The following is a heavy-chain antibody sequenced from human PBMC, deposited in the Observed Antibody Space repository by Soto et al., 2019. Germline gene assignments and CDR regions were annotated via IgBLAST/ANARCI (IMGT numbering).Heavy chain of an antibody. CDR3: AKDFYKSSWSYFDY. D-gene: IGHD6-19*01. Sequence: EVPLLESGGGLVQPGGSLRLSCAASGFTFSSYAMTWVRQAPGKGLEWVSEISGSGGSTYYADSVEGRFTISRDNSKNTLYLQMNSLRAEDTAVYYCAKDFYKSSWSYFDYWGQGTLVTVPS. J-gene: IGHJ4*02. V-gene: IGHV3-23*01. CDR1: GFTFSSYA. CDR2: ISGSGGST.